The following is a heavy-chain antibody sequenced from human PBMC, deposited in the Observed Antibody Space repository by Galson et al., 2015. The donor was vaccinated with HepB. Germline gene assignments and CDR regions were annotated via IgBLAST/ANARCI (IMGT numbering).Heavy chain of an antibody. Sequence: SLRLSCAASGFTFSSYAMSWVRQAPGKGLEWVSAIGGSGGSTYYADSVKGRFTTSRDNSKNTLYLQMNSLRAEDTAVYYCAKVLETTYYDILTGYYLDYWGQGTLVTVSS. CDR2: IGGSGGST. J-gene: IGHJ4*02. V-gene: IGHV3-23*01. CDR3: AKVLETTYYDILTGYYLDY. D-gene: IGHD3-9*01. CDR1: GFTFSSYA.